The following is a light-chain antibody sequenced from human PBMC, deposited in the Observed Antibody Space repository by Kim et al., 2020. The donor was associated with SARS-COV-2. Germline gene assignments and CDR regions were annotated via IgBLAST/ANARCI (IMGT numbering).Light chain of an antibody. Sequence: SYELTQPPSVSVSPGQTASITCSGDKLGDKYACWYQQKPGQSPVLVIYQDSKRPSGIPERLSGSNYGNTATLTISGTQAMDEADYYCQAWDSSTAVFGGGTQLTVL. V-gene: IGLV3-1*01. CDR2: QDS. CDR1: KLGDKY. CDR3: QAWDSSTAV. J-gene: IGLJ3*02.